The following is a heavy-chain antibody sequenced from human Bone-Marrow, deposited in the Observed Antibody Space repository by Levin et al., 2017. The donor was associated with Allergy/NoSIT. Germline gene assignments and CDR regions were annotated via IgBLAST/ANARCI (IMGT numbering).Heavy chain of an antibody. D-gene: IGHD4-17*01. V-gene: IGHV4-38-2*02. CDR3: ARDRGDVVPGDAFDV. CDR2: ISHSGTT. J-gene: IGHJ3*01. Sequence: SETLSLTCTVSGFSISSGYYWGWIRQPPGKGLEWIAVISHSGTTYYNPSLKSRVSISVDTSKMQLSLGLTSVTAADTAVYYCARDRGDVVPGDAFDVWGQGTMVTVSS. CDR1: GFSISSGYY.